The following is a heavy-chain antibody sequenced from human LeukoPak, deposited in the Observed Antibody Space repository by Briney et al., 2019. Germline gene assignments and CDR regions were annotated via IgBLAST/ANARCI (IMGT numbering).Heavy chain of an antibody. CDR2: INHRGST. CDR1: GESLSKYY. Sequence: SETLSLTCAVYGESLSKYYWTWIRQSPGKGLEWIGEINHRGSTNLNPSLKSRVTLSVDTSKHQFSLRLTSMTAADAAVYYCASSVGSTDYWGQGTLVTVSS. D-gene: IGHD1-26*01. J-gene: IGHJ4*02. V-gene: IGHV4-34*01. CDR3: ASSVGSTDY.